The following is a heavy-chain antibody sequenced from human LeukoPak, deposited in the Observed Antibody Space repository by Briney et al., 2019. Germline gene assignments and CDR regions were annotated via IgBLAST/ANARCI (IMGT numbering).Heavy chain of an antibody. CDR2: INHSGST. V-gene: IGHV4-34*01. D-gene: IGHD3-3*01. Sequence: SETLSLTCAVYGGSFSGYYWSWIRQPPGKGLEWIGEINHSGSTNYNPSLKSRVTISVDTSKNQFSLKLSSVTAADTAVYYCARGPDFRRHLFDYWGQGTLVTVSS. CDR1: GGSFSGYY. CDR3: ARGPDFRRHLFDY. J-gene: IGHJ4*02.